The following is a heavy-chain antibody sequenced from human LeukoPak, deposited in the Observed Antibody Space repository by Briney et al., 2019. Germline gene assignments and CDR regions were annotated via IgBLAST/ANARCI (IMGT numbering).Heavy chain of an antibody. Sequence: GGSLRLSCAASGFTFTNFEMNWVRQAPGEGLEWVAIIKPDGSATSYVDSVKGRFTISRDNAKNSLSLQMNSLRVEDTAVYFCARGGSMDVWGQGTAVTVSS. J-gene: IGHJ6*02. CDR2: IKPDGSAT. CDR3: ARGGSMDV. CDR1: GFTFTNFE. V-gene: IGHV3-7*05.